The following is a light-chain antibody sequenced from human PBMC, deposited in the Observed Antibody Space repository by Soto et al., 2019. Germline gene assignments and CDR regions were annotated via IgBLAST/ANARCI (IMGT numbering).Light chain of an antibody. J-gene: IGLJ2*01. CDR2: GNT. V-gene: IGLV1-40*01. CDR3: QSYDTSLSGSV. Sequence: QSVLTQPPSVSGAPGQRVTISYTGSSSNIGTGYDVHWYQQLPGTAPKLLIYGNTNRPSGVPDRFSGSTSGTSASLAITGLQAEDEADYYCQSYDTSLSGSVFGGGTKLTVL. CDR1: SSNIGTGYD.